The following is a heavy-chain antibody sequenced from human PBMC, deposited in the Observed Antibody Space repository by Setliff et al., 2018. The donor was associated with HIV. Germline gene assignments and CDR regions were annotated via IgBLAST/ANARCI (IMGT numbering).Heavy chain of an antibody. CDR1: GGSISSSSYY. Sequence: SETLSLTCTVSGGSISSSSYYWGWIRQPPGRGLEWIGEIFHSGSTNYNPSLKSRLTISVDKTKNQFSLKLTSVTAADTAVYYCARTTGVAEYFDSSGYLRLDPWGQGTLVTVSS. CDR2: IFHSGST. CDR3: ARTTGVAEYFDSSGYLRLDP. V-gene: IGHV4-61*05. J-gene: IGHJ5*02. D-gene: IGHD3-22*01.